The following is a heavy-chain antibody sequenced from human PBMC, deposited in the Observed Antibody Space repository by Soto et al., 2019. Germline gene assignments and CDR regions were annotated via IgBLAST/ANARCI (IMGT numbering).Heavy chain of an antibody. J-gene: IGHJ1*01. D-gene: IGHD2-15*01. CDR3: AREENCGGGTCYSEYFHR. CDR1: GYLFTAYS. Sequence: KVSCKASGYLFTAYSMHWVRLAPGQGLEWMGVVNPSGGSTKYAQNFQGRVTMTRDTSTTTIYMELSSLRSDDTAIYYCAREENCGGGTCYSEYFHRWGQGTLVTVS. CDR2: VNPSGGST. V-gene: IGHV1-46*01.